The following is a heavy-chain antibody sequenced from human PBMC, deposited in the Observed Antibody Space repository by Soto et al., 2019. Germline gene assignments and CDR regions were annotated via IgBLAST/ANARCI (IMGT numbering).Heavy chain of an antibody. CDR1: GGSVTSEHYY. V-gene: IGHV4-61*03. D-gene: IGHD5-12*01. CDR2: FFYTGST. J-gene: IGHJ4*02. CDR3: AGGTDGKKVAY. Sequence: QVQLQESGPGLVKSSETLSLTCTVSGGSVTSEHYYWNWIRQPPGKGLEWIGYFFYTGSTNYNPSLGSRLTMSVDVSKNHFSLRLNSVTAADTAMYYCAGGTDGKKVAYWGQGALVTVSS.